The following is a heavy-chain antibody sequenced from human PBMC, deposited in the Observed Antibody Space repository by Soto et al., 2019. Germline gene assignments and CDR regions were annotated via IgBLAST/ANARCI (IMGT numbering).Heavy chain of an antibody. J-gene: IGHJ4*02. CDR3: ARDGVLYGDYPLDY. D-gene: IGHD4-17*01. CDR1: GLTFSSYG. V-gene: IGHV3-33*01. Sequence: PLRHSCAASGLTFSSYGMHWIRKEPGKGLEWVAVIWYDGSNKYYADSVKGRFTISRDNSKNTLYLQMNSLRAEDTAVYYCARDGVLYGDYPLDYWGQGTLVTVSS. CDR2: IWYDGSNK.